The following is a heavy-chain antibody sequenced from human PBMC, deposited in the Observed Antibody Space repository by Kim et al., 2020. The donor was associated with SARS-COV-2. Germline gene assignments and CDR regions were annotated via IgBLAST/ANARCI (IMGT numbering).Heavy chain of an antibody. V-gene: IGHV3-7*03. CDR3: AMTVAGRIDAFDI. CDR1: GFTFGGLNFGSVW. Sequence: GGSLRLSCVASGFTFGGLNFGSVWMSWVRQAPGKGLEWVANIKQDGGQKYYVDSMKGRFTVSRYNAQNSLYLHMTSLRAEDTALYYWAMTVAGRIDAFDIWGQGKMVTVSS. CDR2: IKQDGGQK. D-gene: IGHD6-19*01. J-gene: IGHJ3*02.